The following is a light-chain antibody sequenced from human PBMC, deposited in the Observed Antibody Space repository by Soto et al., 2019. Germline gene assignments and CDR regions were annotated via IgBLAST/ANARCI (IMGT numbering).Light chain of an antibody. V-gene: IGLV3-21*02. CDR1: NIGSKS. CDR2: DDS. J-gene: IGLJ1*01. CDR3: QVWDSSSDHLYV. Sequence: SYDLTQPPSVSVAPGQTARITCGGSNIGSKSVHWYQQKPGQAPVLVVYDDSDRPSGIPERFSGSNSGNTATLTISRVEAGDAADYYCQVWDSSSDHLYVFGTGSKVTVL.